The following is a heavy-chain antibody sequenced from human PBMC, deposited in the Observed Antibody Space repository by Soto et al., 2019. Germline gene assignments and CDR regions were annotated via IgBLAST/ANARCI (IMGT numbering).Heavy chain of an antibody. CDR1: GFTFDDYA. V-gene: IGHV3-9*01. CDR2: ISWNSGRM. Sequence: EVQLVESGGGLVQPGRSLRLSCAASGFTFDDYAMHWVRQAPGKGLEWVSGISWNSGRMGYAGSVKGRFTISRDNAKNSLYRQMNSLRAEDTALYYCAKEKWELSYYFDHWGQGTLVTVSS. CDR3: AKEKWELSYYFDH. D-gene: IGHD1-26*01. J-gene: IGHJ4*02.